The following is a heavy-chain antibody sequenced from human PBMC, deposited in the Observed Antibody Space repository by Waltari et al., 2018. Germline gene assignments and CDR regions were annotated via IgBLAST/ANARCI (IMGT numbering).Heavy chain of an antibody. J-gene: IGHJ4*02. CDR1: GFTFTTYW. CDR2: INSDGSGT. Sequence: EVELVESGGGLVQPGGSLRLSCAASGFTFTTYWMHWVRQAPGKGLVWVSRINSDGSGTSYADSVQGRYTISRDNAENTVFLQMNSLRVEDTAVYYCVRRLDKRRGFDYWGQGTLVTVSS. D-gene: IGHD3-16*01. CDR3: VRRLDKRRGFDY. V-gene: IGHV3-74*01.